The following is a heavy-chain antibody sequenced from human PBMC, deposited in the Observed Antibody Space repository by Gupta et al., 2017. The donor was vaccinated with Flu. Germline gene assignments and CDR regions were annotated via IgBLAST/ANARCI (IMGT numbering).Heavy chain of an antibody. Sequence: GAPVSSDLYTGGWIRQSPGKGADGIATLHTSGSTFYNPALNSRVTISADTAKNIFSLILRSVTAADTALDYCERLPTGFPSGFDPWGRGILV. D-gene: IGHD3-9*01. CDR3: ERLPTGFPSGFDP. CDR2: LHTSGST. CDR1: GAPVSSDLYT. V-gene: IGHV4-39*01. J-gene: IGHJ5*02.